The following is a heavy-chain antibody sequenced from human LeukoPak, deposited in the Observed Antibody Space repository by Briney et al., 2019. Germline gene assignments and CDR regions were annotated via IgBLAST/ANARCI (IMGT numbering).Heavy chain of an antibody. CDR1: GFTFGTYW. Sequence: GGSLRLSCVTSGFTFGTYWMSWVRQAPGKGLEWVANIKGDGSERSYVDSVKGRFTISRDNAKNSLYLQMNSLRAEDTAVYYCATDWRLVLDYWGQGALVTVSS. D-gene: IGHD6-25*01. CDR2: IKGDGSER. V-gene: IGHV3-7*03. CDR3: ATDWRLVLDY. J-gene: IGHJ4*02.